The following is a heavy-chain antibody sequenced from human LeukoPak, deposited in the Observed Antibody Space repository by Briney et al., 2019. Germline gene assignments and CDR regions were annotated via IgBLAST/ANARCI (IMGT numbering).Heavy chain of an antibody. J-gene: IGHJ4*02. Sequence: GKSLRLSCAASGFTFNNYGMHWVRQAPGKGLEWVAVISYDGRNKHYPDSVKGRFTISRDISTDTLGLQMDSLRTEDTAVYYCAKGPLRGTAAAIDYWGQGTLVTVSS. V-gene: IGHV3-30*18. CDR3: AKGPLRGTAAAIDY. D-gene: IGHD2-2*01. CDR1: GFTFNNYG. CDR2: ISYDGRNK.